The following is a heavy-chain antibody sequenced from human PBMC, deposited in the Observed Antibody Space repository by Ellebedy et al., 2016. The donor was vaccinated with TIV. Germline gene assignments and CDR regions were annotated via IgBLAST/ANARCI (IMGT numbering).Heavy chain of an antibody. Sequence: GESLKISCKGSGYSFTSYWIGWVRQMPGKGLEWMGIIYPGDSDTRYSPSFQGQVTISADKSISTAYLQWSSLKASNTAMYYCARVGEVAATPCSYWGQGTLVTVSS. V-gene: IGHV5-51*01. CDR2: IYPGDSDT. D-gene: IGHD2-15*01. CDR3: ARVGEVAATPCSY. CDR1: GYSFTSYW. J-gene: IGHJ4*02.